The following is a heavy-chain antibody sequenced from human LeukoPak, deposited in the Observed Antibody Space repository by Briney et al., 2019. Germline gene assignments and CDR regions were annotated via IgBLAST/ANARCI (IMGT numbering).Heavy chain of an antibody. J-gene: IGHJ6*04. V-gene: IGHV3-30*02. CDR2: IRYDGSNK. CDR1: GFTFSSYA. CDR3: AKDRTWFGELLGMDV. Sequence: GGTLRLSCAASGFTFSSYAMSWVRQAPGKGLEWVAFIRYDGSNKYYADSVKGRFTISRDNSKNTLYLQMNSLRAEDTAVYYCAKDRTWFGELLGMDVWGKGTTVTVSS. D-gene: IGHD3-10*01.